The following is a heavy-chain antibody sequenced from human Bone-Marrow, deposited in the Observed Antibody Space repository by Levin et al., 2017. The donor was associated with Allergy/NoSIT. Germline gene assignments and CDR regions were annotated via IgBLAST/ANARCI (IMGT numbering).Heavy chain of an antibody. V-gene: IGHV3-66*02. J-gene: IGHJ4*02. CDR1: GFAVSGNY. D-gene: IGHD6-19*01. CDR2: IYSDGRT. Sequence: PGESLKISCAASGFAVSGNYMSWVRQAPGKGLEWVSVIYSDGRTYYADSVKGRFTISRDNSKNTLFLQMNSLRPEDTAVYYCAKNGGWYGAGYFDYWGQGALVTVSS. CDR3: AKNGGWYGAGYFDY.